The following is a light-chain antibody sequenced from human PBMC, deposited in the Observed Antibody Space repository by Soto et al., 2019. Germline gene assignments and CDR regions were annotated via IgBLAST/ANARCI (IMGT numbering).Light chain of an antibody. CDR1: QSVSSN. V-gene: IGKV3-15*01. J-gene: IGKJ2*01. Sequence: EIVVTQSPATLSVSPGERATLSCRASQSVSSNLAWYQQKPGQAPRLLIYGASTRATGIPARFSGSGSGTEFTLTISSLQSEDFAVYYCQQYNKWPPHTFGQGTKLEIK. CDR2: GAS. CDR3: QQYNKWPPHT.